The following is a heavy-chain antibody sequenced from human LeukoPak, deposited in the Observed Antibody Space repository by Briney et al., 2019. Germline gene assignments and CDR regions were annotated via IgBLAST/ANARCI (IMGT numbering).Heavy chain of an antibody. CDR3: ARARSSTTWSSYDY. CDR1: GFTFSSNY. D-gene: IGHD4-17*01. J-gene: IGHJ4*02. CDR2: IYSGGST. V-gene: IGHV3-53*01. Sequence: GGSLRLSCAASGFTFSSNYMSWVRQAPGKGPEWVSVIYSGGSTYYADSVKGRFTISRDNSKNTLYLQMNSLRAEDTAVYYCARARSSTTWSSYDYWGQGTLVTVSS.